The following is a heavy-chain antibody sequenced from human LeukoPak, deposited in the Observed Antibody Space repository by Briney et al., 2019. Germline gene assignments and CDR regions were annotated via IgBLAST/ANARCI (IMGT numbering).Heavy chain of an antibody. J-gene: IGHJ4*02. CDR1: GFTVSSNY. V-gene: IGHV3-53*05. D-gene: IGHD6-13*01. Sequence: GGSLRLSCAASGFTVSSNYMNWVRQAPGKGLEWVSIIYSGGDTYYADSVKGRFTISRDHSKNTLYLQMNSLRPEDTAVYYCTRGPGSTWYSDYWGQGTLVTVSS. CDR3: TRGPGSTWYSDY. CDR2: IYSGGDT.